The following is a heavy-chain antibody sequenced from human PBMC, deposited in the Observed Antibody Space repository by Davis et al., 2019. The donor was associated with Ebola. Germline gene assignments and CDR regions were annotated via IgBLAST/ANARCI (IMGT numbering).Heavy chain of an antibody. CDR3: ALVDTAMVGLDY. J-gene: IGHJ4*02. V-gene: IGHV1-24*01. CDR2: FDPEDGET. CDR1: GYTFTGYY. Sequence: ASVKVSCKASGYTFTGYYMHWVRQAPGKGLEWMGGFDPEDGETIYAQKFQGRVTMTEDTSTDTAYMELSRLRSDDTAVYYCALVDTAMVGLDYWGQGTLVTVSS. D-gene: IGHD5-18*01.